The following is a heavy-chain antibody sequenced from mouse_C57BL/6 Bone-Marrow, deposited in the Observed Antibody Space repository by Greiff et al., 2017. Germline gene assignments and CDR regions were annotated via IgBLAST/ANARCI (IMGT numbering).Heavy chain of an antibody. CDR3: ARETVRLDAMDY. CDR2: ISDGGSYT. V-gene: IGHV5-4*01. J-gene: IGHJ4*01. Sequence: EVKLVESGGGLVKPGGSLKLSCAASGFTFSSYAMSWVRQTPEKRLEWVATISDGGSYTYYPDNVKGRFTFSRDDAKNNLYLQMSHLKSEDTAMYYCARETVRLDAMDYWGQGTSVTVSS. CDR1: GFTFSSYA.